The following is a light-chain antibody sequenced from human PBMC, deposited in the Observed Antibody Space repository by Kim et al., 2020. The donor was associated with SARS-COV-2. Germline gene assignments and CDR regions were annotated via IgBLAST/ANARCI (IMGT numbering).Light chain of an antibody. V-gene: IGKV3-20*01. CDR1: QSVSSSN. CDR3: QQYGSSPLT. J-gene: IGKJ4*01. CDR2: AAS. Sequence: PGERATLSCRASQSVSSSNLAWYQQKAGQAPRLLIYAASRRATDIPDRFSGSGSGTDFTLTISRLEPEDFALYYCQQYGSSPLTFGGGTKVDIK.